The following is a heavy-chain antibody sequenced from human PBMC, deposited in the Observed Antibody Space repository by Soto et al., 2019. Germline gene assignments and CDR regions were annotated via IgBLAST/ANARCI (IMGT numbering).Heavy chain of an antibody. Sequence: GGSLRLSCAASGFTFSSSAMSWVRQAPGKGLEWVSGISKSGGSTYYADSVKGRFTISRDNSKNTLYLQMNSLRAEDTAVYYCAKGRQYGDYFPFDYWGQGTLVTVSS. D-gene: IGHD4-17*01. CDR1: GFTFSSSA. V-gene: IGHV3-23*01. CDR3: AKGRQYGDYFPFDY. CDR2: ISKSGGST. J-gene: IGHJ4*02.